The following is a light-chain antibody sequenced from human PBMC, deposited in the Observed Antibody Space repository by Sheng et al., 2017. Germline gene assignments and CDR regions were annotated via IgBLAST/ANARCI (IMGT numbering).Light chain of an antibody. V-gene: IGKV3-15*01. CDR2: GAS. J-gene: IGKJ1*01. CDR3: QQYTHWPRT. CDR1: QSVSSN. Sequence: EIVMTQSPATLSVSPGERATLSCRASQSVSSNLAWYQQKPGQVPRLLIYGASTRATGIPARFSGSGSGTEFTLTISSLQSEDFAVYYCQQYTHWPRTFGQGTKVEI.